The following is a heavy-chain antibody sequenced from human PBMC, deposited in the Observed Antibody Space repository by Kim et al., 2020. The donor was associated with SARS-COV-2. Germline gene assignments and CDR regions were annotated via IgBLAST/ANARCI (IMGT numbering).Heavy chain of an antibody. CDR1: GGSISTRSYH. J-gene: IGHJ5*02. Sequence: SETLSLTCTVSGGSISTRSYHWAWIRQPPGKGLEWVGSLSSTGATYYNPSLESRITISADTPKNQFSLRLRSVTAADTAVYYCAKSFMGSDLSFDLWGQG. CDR2: LSSTGAT. CDR3: AKSFMGSDLSFDL. V-gene: IGHV4-39*01. D-gene: IGHD3-10*01.